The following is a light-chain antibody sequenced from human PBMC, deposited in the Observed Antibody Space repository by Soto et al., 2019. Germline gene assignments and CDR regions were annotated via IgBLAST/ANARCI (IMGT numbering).Light chain of an antibody. CDR1: QSISSY. CDR3: QQSYTTLIT. CDR2: AAS. Sequence: DLQMTQSPSSLSASVGDRVTITCRASQSISSYLNWYQQKPGKAPKLLIYAASSLQSGVPSRFSGSGSGTDFTLTISSLQPEDFATYYCQQSYTTLITFGPGTKVDIK. J-gene: IGKJ3*01. V-gene: IGKV1-39*01.